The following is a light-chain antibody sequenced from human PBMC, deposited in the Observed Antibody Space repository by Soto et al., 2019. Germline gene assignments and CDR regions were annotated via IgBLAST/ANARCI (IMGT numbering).Light chain of an antibody. CDR3: QSYDSSLSGVV. V-gene: IGLV1-40*01. Sequence: QSVLTQPPSLPGAPGQRVTISCTGGSSNIGAGNDVHWNQQLPGTTPKLLIYGNSNRPSGVPDRFSGSKSGTSASLAITGLQAEDEADYYCQSYDSSLSGVVFGGGTKLTVL. CDR2: GNS. J-gene: IGLJ2*01. CDR1: SSNIGAGND.